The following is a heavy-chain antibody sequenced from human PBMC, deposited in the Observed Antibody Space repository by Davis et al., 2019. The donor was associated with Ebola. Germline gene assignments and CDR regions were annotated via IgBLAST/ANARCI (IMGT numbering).Heavy chain of an antibody. V-gene: IGHV4-39*01. CDR2: IYYSGIT. CDR3: ARLDHYASVAN. D-gene: IGHD2-2*01. CDR1: GGSIISSSSY. J-gene: IGHJ4*02. Sequence: SETLSLTCTVSGGSIISSSSYWGWIRQPPRKGLAWIGSIYYSGITYYNPSLKSRVTISVDTSKNQFSLKLRSVTAADTAVYYCARLDHYASVANWGQGTLVTVSS.